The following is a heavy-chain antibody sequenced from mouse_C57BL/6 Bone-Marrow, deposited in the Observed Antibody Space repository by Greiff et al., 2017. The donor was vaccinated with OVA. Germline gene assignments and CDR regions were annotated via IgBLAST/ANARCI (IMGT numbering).Heavy chain of an antibody. CDR1: GYTFTSYG. J-gene: IGHJ2*01. CDR3: APYYYGSTYFDY. D-gene: IGHD1-1*01. CDR2: IYPRSGNT. Sequence: VKLQQSGAELARPGASVKLSCKASGYTFTSYGISWVKQRTGQGLEWIGEIYPRSGNTYYNEKFKGKATLTADKSSSTAYMELRSLTSEDAAVYFWAPYYYGSTYFDYWGQGTTLTVSS. V-gene: IGHV1-81*01.